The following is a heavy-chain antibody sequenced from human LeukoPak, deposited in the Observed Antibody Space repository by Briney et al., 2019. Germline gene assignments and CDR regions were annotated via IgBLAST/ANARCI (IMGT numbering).Heavy chain of an antibody. CDR2: ISHDGSNK. Sequence: GGSLRLSCAASGFTFSSYAMHWVRQAPGKGLEWVAVISHDGSNKYYADSVKGRFTISRDNSKNTLYLQMNSLRAEDTAVYYCARNRDSSGYYYVVDYWGQGTLVTVSS. CDR1: GFTFSSYA. J-gene: IGHJ4*02. D-gene: IGHD3-22*01. CDR3: ARNRDSSGYYYVVDY. V-gene: IGHV3-30-3*01.